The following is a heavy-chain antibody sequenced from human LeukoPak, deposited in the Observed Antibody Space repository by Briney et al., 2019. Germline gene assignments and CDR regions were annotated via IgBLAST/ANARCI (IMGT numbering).Heavy chain of an antibody. CDR2: IYTSGST. V-gene: IGHV4-4*07. D-gene: IGHD6-13*01. Sequence: SETLSLTCTVSGGSISSYYWSRIRQPAGKGLEWIGRIYTSGSTNYNPSLKSRVTMSVDTSKNQFSLKLSSVTAADTAVYYCARVNSSSWYSGYYYYYMDVWGKGTTVTISS. CDR3: ARVNSSSWYSGYYYYYMDV. J-gene: IGHJ6*03. CDR1: GGSISSYY.